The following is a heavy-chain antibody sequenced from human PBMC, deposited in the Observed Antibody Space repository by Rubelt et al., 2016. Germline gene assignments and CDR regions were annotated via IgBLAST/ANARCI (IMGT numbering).Heavy chain of an antibody. CDR3: TRATAVSFDY. D-gene: IGHD6-25*01. J-gene: IGHJ4*02. Sequence: EYVSSISSSSTNVHFADSVKGRFSISRDNSKNTLYLQMNSLRAEDTAVYYCTRATAVSFDYWGQGTLVAVSS. CDR2: ISSSSTNV. V-gene: IGHV3-21*04.